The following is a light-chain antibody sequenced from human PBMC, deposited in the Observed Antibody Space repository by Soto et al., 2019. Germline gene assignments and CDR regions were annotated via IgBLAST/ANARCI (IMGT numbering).Light chain of an antibody. CDR1: SSDVGGYNY. CDR2: DVS. Sequence: QSALTQPASVSGSPGQSITISCTGTSSDVGGYNYVSWYQQHPGKAPKLMIYDVSNRPSGVSNRFSGSKSGNTASLTISGLQAEDEADYYCSSSTRSSTCVCATGPKVTVL. V-gene: IGLV2-14*01. J-gene: IGLJ1*01. CDR3: SSSTRSSTCV.